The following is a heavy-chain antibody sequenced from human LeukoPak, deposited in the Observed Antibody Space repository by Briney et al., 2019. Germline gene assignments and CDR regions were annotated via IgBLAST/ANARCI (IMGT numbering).Heavy chain of an antibody. CDR2: IYYSGGT. CDR1: GGSVSSGSYY. J-gene: IGHJ4*02. Sequence: SETLSLTCTVSGGSVSSGSYYWSWIRQPPGKGLEWIGYIYYSGGTNYNPSLKSRVTISVDTSKNQFSLKLSSVTAADTAVYYCARAPTLLRYFDYWGQGTLVTVSS. V-gene: IGHV4-61*01. CDR3: ARAPTLLRYFDY.